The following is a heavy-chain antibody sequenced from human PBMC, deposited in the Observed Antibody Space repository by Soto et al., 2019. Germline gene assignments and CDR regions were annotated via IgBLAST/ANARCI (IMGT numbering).Heavy chain of an antibody. D-gene: IGHD2-21*02. V-gene: IGHV2-5*02. CDR2: IYWDDDK. Sequence: QITLKESGPTLVKPTQTLTLTCTFSGFSLSTSGVGVGWIRQPPGKALEWLALIYWDDDKRYSPSLKSRLTITKDTSKNQVVLTMTNMDPVDTATYYCAHRPCCGGDCYSDDAFDIWGQGTMVTVSS. J-gene: IGHJ3*02. CDR1: GFSLSTSGVG. CDR3: AHRPCCGGDCYSDDAFDI.